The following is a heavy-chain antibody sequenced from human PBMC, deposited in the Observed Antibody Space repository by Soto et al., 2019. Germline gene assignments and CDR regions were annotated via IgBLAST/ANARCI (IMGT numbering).Heavy chain of an antibody. D-gene: IGHD3-10*01. CDR3: ARVKSVIYGVDWFDP. J-gene: IGHJ5*02. CDR2: IYYSGST. CDR1: GGSISSYY. V-gene: IGHV4-59*01. Sequence: SETLSLTCTVSGGSISSYYWSWIRQPPGKGLEWIGYIYYSGSTNYNPSLKSRVTISVDTSKNQFSLKLSSVTAADTAVYYCARVKSVIYGVDWFDPWGQGTLVTVSS.